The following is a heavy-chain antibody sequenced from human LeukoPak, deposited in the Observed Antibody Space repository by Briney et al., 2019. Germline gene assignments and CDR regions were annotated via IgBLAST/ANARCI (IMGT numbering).Heavy chain of an antibody. D-gene: IGHD3-22*01. V-gene: IGHV1-18*01. Sequence: GASVKVSCKASGYTFTSYGISWVRQAPGQGLEWMGWISAYNGNTNYAQKLQGRVTMTTDTSTSTAYMELRSLRSDDTAVYYCARWALYYYDSSGYVDYWGQGTLVTVSS. CDR1: GYTFTSYG. CDR2: ISAYNGNT. J-gene: IGHJ4*02. CDR3: ARWALYYYDSSGYVDY.